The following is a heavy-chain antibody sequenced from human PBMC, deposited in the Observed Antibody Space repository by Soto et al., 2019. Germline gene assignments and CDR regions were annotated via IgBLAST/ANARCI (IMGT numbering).Heavy chain of an antibody. J-gene: IGHJ3*02. CDR2: LLDDGSK. CDR3: AKEWTGLYNDCDI. Sequence: QVELVESGGGVVRPGRSLRLSCAASRFPFSYYAMHWVRQAPGKGLEFVAVLLDDGSKYYADSVKGRFTISKDNSMKTVDLDMSSLRPEDTALYYCAKEWTGLYNDCDIGGQWIMVTVSS. D-gene: IGHD3-10*01. CDR1: RFPFSYYA. V-gene: IGHV3-30*18.